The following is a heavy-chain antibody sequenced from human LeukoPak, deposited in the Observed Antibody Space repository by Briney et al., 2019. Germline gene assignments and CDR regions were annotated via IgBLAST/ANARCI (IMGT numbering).Heavy chain of an antibody. D-gene: IGHD3-22*01. CDR3: ARRSYYYDSSGYYGTFDI. CDR1: GGSISSRSYY. CDR2: IYYSGST. V-gene: IGHV4-39*01. Sequence: KPSETLSLTCTVSGGSISSRSYYWGWIRQPPGKGLEWIGSIYYSGSTYYNPSLKSRVTISVDTSKNQFSLKLSSVTAADTAVYYCARRSYYYDSSGYYGTFDIWGQGTMVTVSS. J-gene: IGHJ3*02.